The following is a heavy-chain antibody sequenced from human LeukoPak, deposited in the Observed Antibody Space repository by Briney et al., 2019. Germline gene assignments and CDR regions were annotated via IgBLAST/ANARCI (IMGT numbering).Heavy chain of an antibody. Sequence: GASVKVSCKASGYTFTSYGISWVRQAPGQGLEWMGWISACNGNTNYAQKLQGRVTMTTDTSTSTAYMELRSLRSDDTAVYYCARGHSSGWYVGYYYYGMDVWGQGTTVTVSS. CDR2: ISACNGNT. J-gene: IGHJ6*02. CDR1: GYTFTSYG. D-gene: IGHD6-19*01. V-gene: IGHV1-18*01. CDR3: ARGHSSGWYVGYYYYGMDV.